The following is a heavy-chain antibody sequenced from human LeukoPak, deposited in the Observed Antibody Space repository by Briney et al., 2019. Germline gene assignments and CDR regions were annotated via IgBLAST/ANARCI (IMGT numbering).Heavy chain of an antibody. Sequence: GGSLRLSCAASGFTFSTYTMNWVRQAPGKGLEWVSSISSSSRYIYFADSVRGRFTISRDNAKNSLYLQMNSLRAENTAVYYCASGVPAAIYWGQGTLVTVSS. CDR2: ISSSSRYI. V-gene: IGHV3-21*01. CDR1: GFTFSTYT. J-gene: IGHJ4*02. CDR3: ASGVPAAIY. D-gene: IGHD2-2*01.